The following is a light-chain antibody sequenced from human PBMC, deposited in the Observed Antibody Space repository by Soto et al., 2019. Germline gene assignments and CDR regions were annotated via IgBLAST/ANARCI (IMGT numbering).Light chain of an antibody. CDR1: SSNIGTNY. J-gene: IGLJ1*01. V-gene: IGLV1-47*01. CDR3: AAWDDSLIYV. Sequence: QSVLTQPPSASGTPGQRVTISCSGSSSNIGTNYVYWYQQLPGTAPRLLISGNNQRPSGVPDRFSGSKSGTSASLAISGLRSEDEADYYCAAWDDSLIYVFGTWTKVTVL. CDR2: GNN.